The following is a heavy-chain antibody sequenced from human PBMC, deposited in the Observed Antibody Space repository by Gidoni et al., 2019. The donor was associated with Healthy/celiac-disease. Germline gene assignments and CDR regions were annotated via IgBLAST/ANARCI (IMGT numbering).Heavy chain of an antibody. Sequence: EVQLVESGGGLVQPVRSLRLSCAASGFTFDDYTMHWVRQAPGKGLEWVAGISWNSGSIGYADSVKGRFTISRDNAKNSLYLQMNSLRAEDTALYYCAKDMGYSYGAIDYWGQGTLVTVSS. CDR3: AKDMGYSYGAIDY. D-gene: IGHD5-18*01. V-gene: IGHV3-9*01. J-gene: IGHJ4*02. CDR1: GFTFDDYT. CDR2: ISWNSGSI.